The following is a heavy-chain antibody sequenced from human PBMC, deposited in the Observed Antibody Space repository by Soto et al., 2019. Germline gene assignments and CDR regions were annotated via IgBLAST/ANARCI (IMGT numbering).Heavy chain of an antibody. V-gene: IGHV3-15*01. CDR3: TTEAPSWLRGLEY. Sequence: EVQLVESGGGLVKPGESLRLSCEASGASFTNAWMNWCRQARGKGPEWVGRIKTRIDSATTYYAEHVKGRFTISRDDSKNTLYLQMDSLKTEDTAVYYCTTEAPSWLRGLEYGGQGTLVTVSS. CDR2: IKTRIDSATT. CDR1: GASFTNAW. J-gene: IGHJ4*02. D-gene: IGHD5-12*01.